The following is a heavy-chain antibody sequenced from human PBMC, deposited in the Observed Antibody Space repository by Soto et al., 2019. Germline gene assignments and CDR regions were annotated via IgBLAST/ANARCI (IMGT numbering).Heavy chain of an antibody. CDR3: ARVQSFYGSGGYYNKAFYYYGMDV. J-gene: IGHJ6*02. CDR2: TYYRSKWYN. CDR1: GDSVSSNSAA. D-gene: IGHD3-10*01. V-gene: IGHV6-1*01. Sequence: SQTLSLTCAISGDSVSSNSAAWNWIRQSPSRGLEWLGRTYYRSKWYNDYAVSVKSRITINPDTSKNQFSLQLNSVTPEDTAVYYCARVQSFYGSGGYYNKAFYYYGMDVWGQGTTVTVSS.